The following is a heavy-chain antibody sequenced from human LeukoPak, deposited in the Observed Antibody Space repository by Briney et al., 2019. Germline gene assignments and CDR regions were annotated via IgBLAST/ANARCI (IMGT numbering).Heavy chain of an antibody. V-gene: IGHV4-4*07. J-gene: IGHJ5*02. CDR3: ATDISWFDP. Sequence: PSDTLSLTRTVSGVPTNSFHWIWIRQPAGKGLWWIGHISASGSTNYAPYLRSRIPMSVDTSTKQFSLKLTSVTAADTAVYYCATDISWFDPWGRGTLVTVSS. CDR2: ISASGST. CDR1: GVPTNSFH.